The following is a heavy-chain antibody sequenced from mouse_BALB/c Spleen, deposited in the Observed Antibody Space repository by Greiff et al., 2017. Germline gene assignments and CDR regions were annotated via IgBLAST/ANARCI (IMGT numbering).Heavy chain of an antibody. Sequence: VQLQQSGAELAKPGASVKMSCKASGYTFTSYWMHWVKQRPGQGLEWIGYINPSTGYTEYNQKFKDKATLTADKSSSTAYMQLSSLTSEDSAVYYCRNYEDYYAMDYWGQGTSVTVSS. CDR3: RNYEDYYAMDY. CDR2: INPSTGYT. CDR1: GYTFTSYW. V-gene: IGHV1-7*01. D-gene: IGHD2-1*01. J-gene: IGHJ4*01.